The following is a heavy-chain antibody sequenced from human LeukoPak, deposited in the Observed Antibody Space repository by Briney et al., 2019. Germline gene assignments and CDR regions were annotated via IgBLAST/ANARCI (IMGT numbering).Heavy chain of an antibody. V-gene: IGHV3-7*01. CDR3: ARSIWFGDLRFDY. CDR2: IKQDGSEK. Sequence: GGSLRLSCAAFGFTFSSYWMSWVRQAPGKGLEWVANIKQDGSEKYYVDSVKGRFTISRDNAKNSLYLQMNSLRAEDTAVYYCARSIWFGDLRFDYWGQGTLVTVSS. J-gene: IGHJ4*02. D-gene: IGHD3-10*01. CDR1: GFTFSSYW.